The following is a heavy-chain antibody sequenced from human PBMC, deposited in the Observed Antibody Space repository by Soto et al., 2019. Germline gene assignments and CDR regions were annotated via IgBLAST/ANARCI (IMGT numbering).Heavy chain of an antibody. J-gene: IGHJ5*02. CDR2: IWYDGSNK. CDR1: GFTFSSYG. D-gene: IGHD2-15*01. CDR3: ARGRYCSGGSCHGWFDP. Sequence: GGSLRLSCAASGFTFSSYGMHWVRQAPGKGLEWVAVIWYDGSNKYYADSVKGRFTIYRDNSKNTLYRQMNSLRAEDTAVYYCARGRYCSGGSCHGWFDPWGQGTLVTVSS. V-gene: IGHV3-33*01.